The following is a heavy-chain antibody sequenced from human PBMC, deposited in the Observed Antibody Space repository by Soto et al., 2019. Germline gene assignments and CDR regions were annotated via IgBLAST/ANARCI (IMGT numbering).Heavy chain of an antibody. J-gene: IGHJ4*01. D-gene: IGHD5-12*01. CDR3: APDHRFFGDGYNLPGLDC. V-gene: IGHV3-9*01. Sequence: PGGSLRLSCAAAGVTFENRAMHWSRQAPGKGLEWVSGISWNSATIDYADSVKGRFTISRDNARNSLYLQMNSLRGDDTAFYYCAPDHRFFGDGYNLPGLDCWG. CDR1: GVTFENRA. CDR2: ISWNSATI.